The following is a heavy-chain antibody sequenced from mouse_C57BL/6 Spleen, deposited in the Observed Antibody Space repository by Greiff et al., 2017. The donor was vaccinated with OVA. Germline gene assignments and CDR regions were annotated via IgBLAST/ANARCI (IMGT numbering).Heavy chain of an antibody. CDR2: ISSGSSTI. Sequence: EVKLVESGGGLVKPGGSLKLSCAASGFTFSDYGMHWVRQAPEKGLEWVAYISSGSSTIYYADTVKGRFTISRDNAKNTLFLQMTSLRSEDTAMYYCARQDDYDGYFDVWGTGTTVTVSS. D-gene: IGHD2-4*01. CDR3: ARQDDYDGYFDV. CDR1: GFTFSDYG. J-gene: IGHJ1*03. V-gene: IGHV5-17*01.